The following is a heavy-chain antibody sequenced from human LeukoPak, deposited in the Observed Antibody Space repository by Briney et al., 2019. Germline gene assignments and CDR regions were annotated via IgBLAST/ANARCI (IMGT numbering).Heavy chain of an antibody. CDR2: ISAYNGNT. Sequence: ASVKVSCKASGCTFTSYGISWVRQAPGQGLEWMGWISAYNGNTNYAQKLQGRVTMTTDTSTSTAYMELRSLRSDDTAVYYRAREATCSSTSCSVDYWGQGTLVTVSS. CDR1: GCTFTSYG. J-gene: IGHJ4*02. CDR3: AREATCSSTSCSVDY. V-gene: IGHV1-18*01. D-gene: IGHD2-2*01.